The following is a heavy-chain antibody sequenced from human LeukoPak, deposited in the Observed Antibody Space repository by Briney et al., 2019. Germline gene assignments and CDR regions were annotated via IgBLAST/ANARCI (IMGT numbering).Heavy chain of an antibody. CDR1: GFPFSNAW. Sequence: GEFLKISCAASGFPFSNAWMSWVRQAPGKGLEGVGRIKSKTDGGTTDYAAPGEGRFTISRDDSQNTLYLQMNSLKTEDTAVYYCTTTAYYYDSSGYYYSWDYFDYWGQGTLVTVSS. V-gene: IGHV3-15*01. CDR2: IKSKTDGGTT. D-gene: IGHD3-22*01. J-gene: IGHJ4*02. CDR3: TTTAYYYDSSGYYYSWDYFDY.